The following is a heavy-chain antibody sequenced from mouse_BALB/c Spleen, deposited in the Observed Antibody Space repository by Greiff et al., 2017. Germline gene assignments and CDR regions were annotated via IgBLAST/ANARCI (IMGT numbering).Heavy chain of an antibody. CDR1: GYAFTNYL. V-gene: IGHV1-54*01. D-gene: IGHD2-4*01. CDR3: ARNDDYDEDYDMDY. Sequence: VQLQQSGAELVRPGTSVKVSCKASGYAFTNYLIEWVKQRPGQGLEWIGVINPGSGGTNYNEKFKGKATLTADKSSSTAYMQLSSLTSDDSAVYFCARNDDYDEDYDMDYWGEGTSVTVSS. CDR2: INPGSGGT. J-gene: IGHJ4*01.